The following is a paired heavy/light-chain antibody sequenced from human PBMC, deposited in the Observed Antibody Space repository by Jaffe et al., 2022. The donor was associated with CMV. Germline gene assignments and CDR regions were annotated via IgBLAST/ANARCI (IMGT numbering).Light chain of an antibody. Sequence: SYELTQPPSVSVSPGQTARITCSGDALPKQYAYWYQQKPGQAPVLVIYKDSERPSGIPERFSGSSSGTTVTLTISGVQAEDEADYYCQSADSSGTHVVFGGGTKLTVL. CDR2: KDS. CDR3: QSADSSGTHVV. V-gene: IGLV3-25*03. J-gene: IGLJ2*01. CDR1: ALPKQY.
Heavy chain of an antibody. V-gene: IGHV3-74*01. Sequence: EVQLVESGGGLVQPGGSLRLSCAASGFTFSSYWMHWVRQAPGKGLVWVSRINSDGSSTSYADSVKGRFTISRDNAKNTLYLQMNSLRAEDTAVYYCAIPLNNCSGGSCYESYYMDVWGKGTTVTVSS. J-gene: IGHJ6*03. D-gene: IGHD2-15*01. CDR1: GFTFSSYW. CDR3: AIPLNNCSGGSCYESYYMDV. CDR2: INSDGSST.